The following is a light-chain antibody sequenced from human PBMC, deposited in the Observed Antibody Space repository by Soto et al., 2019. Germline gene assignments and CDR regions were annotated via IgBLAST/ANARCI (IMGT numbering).Light chain of an antibody. CDR2: GNS. CDR1: SSNIGAGYD. Sequence: QSVLTQPPSVSGAPGQRVTISCTGSSSNIGAGYDVHWYQQLPGTAPKLLIYGNSNRPSGVPDRFSGSKSGTSASLAITGLQAEDEADYYCQSYDRSRSDMVFGSGTKVT. J-gene: IGLJ1*01. CDR3: QSYDRSRSDMV. V-gene: IGLV1-40*01.